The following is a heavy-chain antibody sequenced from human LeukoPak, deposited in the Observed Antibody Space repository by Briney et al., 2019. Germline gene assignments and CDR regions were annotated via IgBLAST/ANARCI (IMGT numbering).Heavy chain of an antibody. CDR1: GGSFSGYY. J-gene: IGHJ4*02. D-gene: IGHD3-10*01. CDR2: INHSGST. Sequence: PSETLSLTCAVYGGSFSGYYWSWIRQPPGKGLEWIGEINHSGSTNYNPSLKSRVTISVDTSKNQFSLKLSSVTAADTAVYYCARAPYGSGPSDYWGQGTLVTVSP. CDR3: ARAPYGSGPSDY. V-gene: IGHV4-34*01.